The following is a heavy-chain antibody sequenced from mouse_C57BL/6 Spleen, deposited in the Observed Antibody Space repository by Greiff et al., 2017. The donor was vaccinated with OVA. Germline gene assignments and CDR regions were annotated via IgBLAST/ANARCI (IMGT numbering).Heavy chain of an antibody. CDR3: AREGVYYYGSSPFYAMDY. CDR2: IHPNSGST. CDR1: GYTFTSYW. Sequence: QVHVKQPGAELVKPGASVKLSCKASGYTFTSYWMHWVKQRPGQGLEWIGMIHPNSGSTNYNEKFKSKATLTVDKSSSTAYMQLSSLTSEDSAVYYCAREGVYYYGSSPFYAMDYWGQGTSVTVSS. J-gene: IGHJ4*01. V-gene: IGHV1-64*01. D-gene: IGHD1-1*01.